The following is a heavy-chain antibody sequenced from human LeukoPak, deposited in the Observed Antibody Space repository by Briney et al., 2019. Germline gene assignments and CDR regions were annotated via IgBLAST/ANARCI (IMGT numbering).Heavy chain of an antibody. V-gene: IGHV3-21*01. CDR3: ARAELTLDAFDI. CDR2: ISSSSSYI. D-gene: IGHD1-26*01. CDR1: GFSFDDYA. J-gene: IGHJ3*02. Sequence: PGRSLRLSCAASGFSFDDYAMHWVRQAPGKGLEWVSSISSSSSYIYYADSVKGRFTISRDNAKNSLYLQMNSLRAEDTAVYYCARAELTLDAFDIWGQGTMVTVSS.